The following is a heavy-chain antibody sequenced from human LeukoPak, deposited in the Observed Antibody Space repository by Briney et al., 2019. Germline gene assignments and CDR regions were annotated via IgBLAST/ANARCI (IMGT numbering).Heavy chain of an antibody. CDR3: ARAQIVATIGALFDP. J-gene: IGHJ5*02. V-gene: IGHV3-74*01. D-gene: IGHD5-12*01. Sequence: GGSLRLSCAASGFTFSSYAMHWVRQAPGKGLVWVSRINSDGSSTSFADSVKGRFTISRDNAKNTVYLQMNSLRAEDTAVYYCARAQIVATIGALFDPWGQGTLVTVSS. CDR1: GFTFSSYA. CDR2: INSDGSST.